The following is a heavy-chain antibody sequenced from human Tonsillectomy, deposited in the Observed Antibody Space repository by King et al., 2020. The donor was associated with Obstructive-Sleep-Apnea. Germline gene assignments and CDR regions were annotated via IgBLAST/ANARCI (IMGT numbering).Heavy chain of an antibody. D-gene: IGHD6-13*01. CDR2: ISGSGGGT. J-gene: IGHJ4*02. CDR3: AKGGGVYSSSWYDY. CDR1: GFTFSSYA. Sequence: VQLVESGGGLVQPGGSLRLSCAASGFTFSSYAMSWVRQAPGKGLEWVSAISGSGGGTYYADAVKGRFTISRDNSKNTLYLQMNSLRAEDTAVYYCAKGGGVYSSSWYDYWGQGTLVTVSS. V-gene: IGHV3-23*04.